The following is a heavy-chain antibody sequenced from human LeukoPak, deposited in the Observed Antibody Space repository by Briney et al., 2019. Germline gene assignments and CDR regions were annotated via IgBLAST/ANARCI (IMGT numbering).Heavy chain of an antibody. CDR1: GFTFSSYS. D-gene: IGHD3-3*01. Sequence: GGSLRLSCAASGFTFSSYSMNWVRQAPGKGREWVSYISSSSSTIYYADSVKGRFTISRDNAKNSLYLQMNSLRDEDTAVYYCAREKTIFGSSSGMDVWGQGTTVTVSS. CDR3: AREKTIFGSSSGMDV. CDR2: ISSSSSTI. V-gene: IGHV3-48*02. J-gene: IGHJ6*02.